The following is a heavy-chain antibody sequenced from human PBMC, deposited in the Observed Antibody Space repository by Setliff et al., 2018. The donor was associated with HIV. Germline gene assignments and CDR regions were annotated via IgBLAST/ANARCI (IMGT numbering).Heavy chain of an antibody. Sequence: PGGSLRLSCAASGFTFSSYGMHWVRQAPGKGLEWVAVISYDGSNKYYADSVKGRFTVSRDNAKNSLYLQMNNLRAEDTAMYYCASPLIMTTVTKDYWGQGTLVTVSS. V-gene: IGHV3-30*03. CDR2: ISYDGSNK. J-gene: IGHJ4*02. CDR1: GFTFSSYG. D-gene: IGHD4-17*01. CDR3: ASPLIMTTVTKDY.